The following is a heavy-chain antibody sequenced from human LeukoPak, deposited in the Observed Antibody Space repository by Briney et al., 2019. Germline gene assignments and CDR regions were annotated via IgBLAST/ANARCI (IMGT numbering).Heavy chain of an antibody. CDR2: INHSGST. CDR1: GGSFSGYY. D-gene: IGHD4-11*01. V-gene: IGHV4-34*01. J-gene: IGHJ4*02. Sequence: SETLSLTCAVYGGSFSGYYWSWIRQPPGKGLEWIGEINHSGSTNYNPSLKSRVTISVDTSKNQFSLKLSSVTAADTAVYYCARRLLRSMTNLDYWSQGTLVTVSS. CDR3: ARRLLRSMTNLDY.